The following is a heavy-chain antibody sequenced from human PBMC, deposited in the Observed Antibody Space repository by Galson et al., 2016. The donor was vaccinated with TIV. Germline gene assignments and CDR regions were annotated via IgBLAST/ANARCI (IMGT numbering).Heavy chain of an antibody. CDR1: GFIFTDFD. V-gene: IGHV3-13*01. D-gene: IGHD2-2*01. CDR2: VGTAGHS. CDR3: ARAQLGVGEPAAFYGLDV. J-gene: IGHJ6*02. Sequence: SLRLSCAASGFIFTDFDIHWVRQPPEKGLEWVSAVGTAGHSYYPASVKGRYTVSRDNAKNSIYLQMNNLRAGDTAVYFCARAQLGVGEPAAFYGLDVWGRGHTVTVSS.